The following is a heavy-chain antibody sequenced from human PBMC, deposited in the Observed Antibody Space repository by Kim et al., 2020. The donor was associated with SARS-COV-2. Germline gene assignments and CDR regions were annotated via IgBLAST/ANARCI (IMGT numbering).Heavy chain of an antibody. CDR2: IYYSGST. D-gene: IGHD6-19*01. J-gene: IGHJ6*02. Sequence: SETLSLTCTVSGGSISSYYWSWIRQPPGKGLEWIGYIYYSGSTNYNPSLKSRVTISVDTSKNQFSLKLSSVTAADTAVYYCARASGQYSSGWYWAPGGGMDVWGQGTTVTVSS. V-gene: IGHV4-59*13. CDR1: GGSISSYY. CDR3: ARASGQYSSGWYWAPGGGMDV.